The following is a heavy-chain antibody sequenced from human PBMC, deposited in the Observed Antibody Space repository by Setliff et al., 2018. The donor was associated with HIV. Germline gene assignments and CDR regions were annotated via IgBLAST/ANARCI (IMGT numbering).Heavy chain of an antibody. CDR2: IYHTGRP. J-gene: IGHJ4*02. Sequence: LSLTCTVSAYSIGSSYSWGWIRQSPGKGLEWIANIYHTGRPFYNPSLQSRVTISVDTSKNQFSLKLTSVTAADTAVYYSATADYIYGRNVFDYWGQGSLVTVSS. V-gene: IGHV4-38-2*02. CDR3: ATADYIYGRNVFDY. CDR1: AYSIGSSYS. D-gene: IGHD5-18*01.